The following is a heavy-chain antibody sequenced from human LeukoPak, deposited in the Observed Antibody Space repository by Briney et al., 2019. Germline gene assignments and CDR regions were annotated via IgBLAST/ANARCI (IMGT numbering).Heavy chain of an antibody. CDR1: GGSISSTSYY. J-gene: IGHJ4*02. V-gene: IGHV4-39*07. CDR3: ARGHEQWLAFDC. CDR2: IYYRGST. Sequence: SETLSLTCTVSGGSISSTSYYWGWIRQPPGKGLEWIGSIYYRGSTYYNPSLKSRVIISVDTSKNQFSLKLSSVTAADTAVYYCARGHEQWLAFDCWGQGTLVTVSS. D-gene: IGHD6-19*01.